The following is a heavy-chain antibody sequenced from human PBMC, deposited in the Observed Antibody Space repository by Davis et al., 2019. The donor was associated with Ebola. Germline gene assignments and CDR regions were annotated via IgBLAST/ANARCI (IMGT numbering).Heavy chain of an antibody. Sequence: PGGSLRLSCAASGFTFRSYAMHWVRQAPGKGLEWVALITYDGGNQYFADSVKGRFTISRDNSKKTLYLQMNSLRAEDTAIYYCAKEPSFYRADGMDVWGQGTTVTVSS. CDR3: AKEPSFYRADGMDV. D-gene: IGHD2/OR15-2a*01. CDR2: ITYDGGNQ. V-gene: IGHV3-30*18. CDR1: GFTFRSYA. J-gene: IGHJ6*02.